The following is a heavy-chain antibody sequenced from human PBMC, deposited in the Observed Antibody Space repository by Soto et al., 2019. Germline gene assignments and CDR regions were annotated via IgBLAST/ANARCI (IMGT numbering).Heavy chain of an antibody. Sequence: QVQLVESGGGVVQPGRSLRLSCAASGFTFSSYAMHWVRQAPGKGLEWVAVISYDGSNKYYADSVKGRFTISRDNSKNTLYLQMNSLRAEDTAVYYCAREASGWYFDLWGRGTLVTVSS. D-gene: IGHD3-3*01. CDR1: GFTFSSYA. CDR2: ISYDGSNK. CDR3: AREASGWYFDL. V-gene: IGHV3-30-3*01. J-gene: IGHJ2*01.